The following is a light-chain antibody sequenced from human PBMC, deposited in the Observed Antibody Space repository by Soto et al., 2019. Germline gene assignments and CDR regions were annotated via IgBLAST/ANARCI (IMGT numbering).Light chain of an antibody. J-gene: IGLJ2*01. V-gene: IGLV1-40*01. CDR2: GNN. CDR3: QSKV. CDR1: SSNIGAGYD. Sequence: QSVLTQPPSVSGAPGQRVTISCTGTSSNIGAGYDVNWYQQLPGTAPKLLIYGNNKRPSGVPDRFSGSKSGTSASLAITGLQAEDEADYYCQSKVFGGGTKVTVL.